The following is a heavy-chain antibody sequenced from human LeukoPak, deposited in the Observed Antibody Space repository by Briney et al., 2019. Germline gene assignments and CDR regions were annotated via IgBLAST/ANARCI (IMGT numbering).Heavy chain of an antibody. CDR3: ARDVIDYDSSGAFDY. V-gene: IGHV3-33*08. Sequence: PGGSLRLSCAASGFTFSTYSMKWVRQAPGKGLEWVAVIWYDGSNKYYADSVKGRFTISRDNSKNTLYLQMNSLRAEDTAVYYCARDVIDYDSSGAFDYWGQGTLVTVSS. J-gene: IGHJ4*02. D-gene: IGHD3-22*01. CDR1: GFTFSTYS. CDR2: IWYDGSNK.